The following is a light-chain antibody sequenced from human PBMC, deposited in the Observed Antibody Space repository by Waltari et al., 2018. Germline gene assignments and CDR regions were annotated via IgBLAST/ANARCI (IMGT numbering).Light chain of an antibody. CDR1: SRDVGPYTL. Sequence: QSALPHPASVSGSPGKSFPIPCPGTSRDVGPYTLSPWYQQHQGKAPKLLISEVSERPSGVSDRFSASKSADTASLTISGLQAEDEADYYCCSYSRSTTFVIFGGGTKLTVL. V-gene: IGLV2-23*02. CDR2: EVS. J-gene: IGLJ2*01. CDR3: CSYSRSTTFVI.